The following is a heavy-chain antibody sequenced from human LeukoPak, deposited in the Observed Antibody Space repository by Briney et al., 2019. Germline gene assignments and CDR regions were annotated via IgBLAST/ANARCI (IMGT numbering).Heavy chain of an antibody. D-gene: IGHD3-10*01. CDR2: ISGSGGST. CDR1: GFTFSSYG. V-gene: IGHV3-23*01. J-gene: IGHJ6*03. CDR3: AKAFDYGSGSYYPGSPNYYMDV. Sequence: GGSLRLSCAASGFTFSSYGMSWVRQAPGKGLEWVSAISGSGGSTYYADPVKGRFTISRDNSKNTLYLQMNSLRAEDTAVYYCAKAFDYGSGSYYPGSPNYYMDVWGKGTTVTISS.